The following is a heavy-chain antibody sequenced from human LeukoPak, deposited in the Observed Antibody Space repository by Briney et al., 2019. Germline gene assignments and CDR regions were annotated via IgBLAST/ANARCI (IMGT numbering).Heavy chain of an antibody. D-gene: IGHD6-19*01. CDR2: ISWNSGSI. CDR1: GFTFDDYA. Sequence: GRSLRLSCAASGFTFDDYAVLWVRQAPGKGLEWVSGISWNSGSIGYADSVKGRFTISRDNAKNSLYLQMNSLRAEDTALYYCAKGSIAVAGYFDYWGQGTLVTVSS. CDR3: AKGSIAVAGYFDY. J-gene: IGHJ4*02. V-gene: IGHV3-9*01.